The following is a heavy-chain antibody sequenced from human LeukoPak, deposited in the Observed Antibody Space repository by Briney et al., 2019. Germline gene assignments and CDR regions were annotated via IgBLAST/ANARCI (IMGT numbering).Heavy chain of an antibody. CDR2: IRYDGSDK. CDR3: AKDAWEVGATSEIDH. CDR1: GFIFSSYG. D-gene: IGHD1-26*01. V-gene: IGHV3-30*02. J-gene: IGHJ4*02. Sequence: GGSLRLSCATSGFIFSSYGLHWVRQAPGKGLELVAFIRYDGSDKYYADSVKGRFTISRDNSKNKVYLQMNSLRAEDTAVYYCAKDAWEVGATSEIDHWGQGTLVTVSS.